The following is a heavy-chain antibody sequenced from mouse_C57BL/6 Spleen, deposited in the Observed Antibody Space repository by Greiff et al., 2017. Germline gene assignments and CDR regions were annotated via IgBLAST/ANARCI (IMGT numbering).Heavy chain of an antibody. CDR3: AREKSGYNDY. CDR2: ISAGGSYT. D-gene: IGHD3-1*01. J-gene: IGHJ2*01. Sequence: EVMLVESGGGLVKPGGSLKLSCAASGFTFSSYAMSWVRQTPEKRLEWVATISAGGSYTYYPDNVKGRFTISRDNAKNNLYLQMRHLKSEDTAMYYCAREKSGYNDYWGQGTTLTVSS. CDR1: GFTFSSYA. V-gene: IGHV5-4*01.